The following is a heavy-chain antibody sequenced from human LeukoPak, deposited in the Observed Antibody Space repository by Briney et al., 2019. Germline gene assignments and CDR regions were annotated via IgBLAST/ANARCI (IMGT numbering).Heavy chain of an antibody. J-gene: IGHJ4*02. V-gene: IGHV4-31*03. Sequence: SETLSLTCTVSGGSISSGGYYWSWIRQHPGKGLEWIGYIYYSGSTYYNPSLKSRVTISVDTSKNQFSLKLSSVTAADTAVYYCASGDSYYDSSGYLDYWGQGTLVTVSS. CDR2: IYYSGST. CDR1: GGSISSGGYY. CDR3: ASGDSYYDSSGYLDY. D-gene: IGHD3-22*01.